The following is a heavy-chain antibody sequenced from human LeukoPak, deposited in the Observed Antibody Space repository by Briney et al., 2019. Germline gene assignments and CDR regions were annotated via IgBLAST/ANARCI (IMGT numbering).Heavy chain of an antibody. Sequence: ASVKVSCKASGYTFTSYGISWVRQAPGQGLEWMGWISAYNGNTNYAQKLQGRVTMTTDTSTSTAYMELRSLRSDDTAVYYCARDTLQAGPSIYYYYGMDVWGQGTTVTVSS. J-gene: IGHJ6*02. CDR2: ISAYNGNT. CDR1: GYTFTSYG. CDR3: ARDTLQAGPSIYYYYGMDV. D-gene: IGHD2-21*01. V-gene: IGHV1-18*01.